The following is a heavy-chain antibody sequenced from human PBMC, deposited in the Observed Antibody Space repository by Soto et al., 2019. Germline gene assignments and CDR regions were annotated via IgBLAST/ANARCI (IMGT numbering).Heavy chain of an antibody. V-gene: IGHV3-49*04. D-gene: IGHD1-1*01. J-gene: IGHJ6*02. Sequence: GGSLRLSCTASGFTFGGYAMSWVRQAPGKGLAWVGFIRSKAHGGTTEYAASVKGRFTISRDDSKSIAYLQMSRLKTEDPAVYYCSRVDWKLSYYYYGIDVWGQGTTVTVSS. CDR3: SRVDWKLSYYYYGIDV. CDR1: GFTFGGYA. CDR2: IRSKAHGGTT.